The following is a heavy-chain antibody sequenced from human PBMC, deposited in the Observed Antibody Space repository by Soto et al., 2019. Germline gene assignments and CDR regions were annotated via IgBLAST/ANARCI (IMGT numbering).Heavy chain of an antibody. V-gene: IGHV3-48*03. J-gene: IGHJ4*02. CDR2: ISASGATI. CDR1: GFNYNNFA. CDR3: ARFLGEYSYDQRYLGD. Sequence: EVLLVESGGGLVQPGGSLRLSCAVSGFNYNNFAMTWVRQAPGKWLEWVADISASGATIFYADSVKGRFSISRDNARKSLYLQMNSLRLEDTAVYYCARFLGEYSYDQRYLGDWGQGTLVSVSS. D-gene: IGHD3-16*01.